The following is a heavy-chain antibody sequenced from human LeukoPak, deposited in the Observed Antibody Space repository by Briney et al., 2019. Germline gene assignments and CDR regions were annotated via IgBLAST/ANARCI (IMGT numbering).Heavy chain of an antibody. CDR2: ISAYNGNT. CDR1: GYTFTTYG. J-gene: IGHJ6*03. Sequence: ASVKVSCKASGYTFTTYGITWVRQAPGQGLEWMGWISAYNGNTNYAQKPQGRVTMTTDTSTSTAYMELRSLRSDDTAVYYCARARTPITIFGVADYYYYMDVWGKGTTVTVSS. CDR3: ARARTPITIFGVADYYYYMDV. V-gene: IGHV1-18*01. D-gene: IGHD3-3*01.